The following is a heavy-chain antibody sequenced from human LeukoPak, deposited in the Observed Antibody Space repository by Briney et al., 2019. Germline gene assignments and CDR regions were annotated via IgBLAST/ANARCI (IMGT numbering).Heavy chain of an antibody. J-gene: IGHJ4*02. CDR1: GGSISSYY. CDR3: ARGRGKPYGSGARFDY. V-gene: IGHV4-59*12. Sequence: SGTLSLTCTVSGGSISSYYWSWIRQPPGKGLEWIGYIYYSGSTNYNPSLKSRVTISVDTSKNQFSLKLSSVTAADTAVYYCARGRGKPYGSGARFDYWGQGTLVTVSS. D-gene: IGHD3-10*01. CDR2: IYYSGST.